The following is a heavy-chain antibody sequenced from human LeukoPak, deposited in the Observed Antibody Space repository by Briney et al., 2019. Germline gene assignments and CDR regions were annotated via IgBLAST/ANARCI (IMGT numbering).Heavy chain of an antibody. CDR3: ARCRDGYNYADY. J-gene: IGHJ4*02. Sequence: SETLSLTCTVSGGSISSYYWSWIRQPPGKGLEWIGYIYYSGSTNYNPSLKSRVTMSVDTSKNQFSLKLSSVTAADTAVYYCARCRDGYNYADYWGQGTLVTVSS. CDR2: IYYSGST. D-gene: IGHD5-12*01. V-gene: IGHV4-59*12. CDR1: GGSISSYY.